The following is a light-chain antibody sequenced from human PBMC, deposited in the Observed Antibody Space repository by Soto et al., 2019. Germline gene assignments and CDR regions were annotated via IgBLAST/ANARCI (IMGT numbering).Light chain of an antibody. V-gene: IGKV2-30*01. Sequence: DVVITQNPLSQRFNLLQPASISCRSIQSLVYSDGDTYLNWFQPRPGQSPRRLIYKVSNRDSKVPDRFSGSGSGTDFTLKISRVEAEDVGVYYCMQGTHWPRRFGQGTKVDIK. J-gene: IGKJ1*01. CDR3: MQGTHWPRR. CDR2: KVS. CDR1: QSLVYSDGDTY.